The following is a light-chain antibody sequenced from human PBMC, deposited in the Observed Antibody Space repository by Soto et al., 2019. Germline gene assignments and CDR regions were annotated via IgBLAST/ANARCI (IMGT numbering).Light chain of an antibody. V-gene: IGKV4-1*01. CDR1: QSVLSSSNNKNY. J-gene: IGKJ5*01. Sequence: DIVMTQSPDSLAVSLGEKATINCKSSQSVLSSSNNKNYLAWYQQKSGQPPKLLIYWASTRESGVPDRFSGSGSGTDFTLTISSLQAEDVAVYYCQQYYTTPPITFGQGTRLEIK. CDR2: WAS. CDR3: QQYYTTPPIT.